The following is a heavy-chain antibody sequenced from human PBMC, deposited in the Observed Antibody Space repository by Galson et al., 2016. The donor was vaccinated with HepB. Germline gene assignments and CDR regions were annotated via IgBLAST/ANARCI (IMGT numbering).Heavy chain of an antibody. J-gene: IGHJ4*02. Sequence: SLRLSCAASGFILTDYYTDWVRQAPGKGLEWVGRTGNRARSHTTDYAASVKGRFTISRDNSRSSVYLQMNGLKAEDTAVYYCTRTGVGDFDYWGRGILVTVSS. V-gene: IGHV3-72*01. CDR1: GFILTDYY. CDR2: TGNRARSHTT. CDR3: TRTGVGDFDY.